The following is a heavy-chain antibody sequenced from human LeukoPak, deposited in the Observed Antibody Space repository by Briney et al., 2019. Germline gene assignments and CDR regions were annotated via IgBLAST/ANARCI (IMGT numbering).Heavy chain of an antibody. CDR3: AKDPLATVTIFDY. J-gene: IGHJ4*02. CDR1: GFTFSSYA. D-gene: IGHD4-17*01. V-gene: IGHV3-23*01. CDR2: IRGGGGTT. Sequence: GGSLRLSCAASGFTFSSYAMSWVRQAPGKGLEWVAPIRGGGGTTYYADSVKGRFTISRDNPKNTLYLQMNSLRAEDTAVYYCAKDPLATVTIFDYWGQGTLVTVSS.